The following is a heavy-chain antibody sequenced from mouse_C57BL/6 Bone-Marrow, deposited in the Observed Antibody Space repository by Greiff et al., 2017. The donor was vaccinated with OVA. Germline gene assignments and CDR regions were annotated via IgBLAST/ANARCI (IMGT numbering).Heavy chain of an antibody. Sequence: EVKLLESGPGLVKPSQSLSLTCSVTGYSITSGYYWNWIRQFPGNKLEWMGYISYDGSNNYNPSLKNRISITRDTSKNQFFLKLNSVTTEDTATYYCARERRIYYGNYVDYWGQGTTLTVSS. V-gene: IGHV3-6*01. CDR2: ISYDGSN. CDR1: GYSITSGYY. D-gene: IGHD2-1*01. J-gene: IGHJ2*01. CDR3: ARERRIYYGNYVDY.